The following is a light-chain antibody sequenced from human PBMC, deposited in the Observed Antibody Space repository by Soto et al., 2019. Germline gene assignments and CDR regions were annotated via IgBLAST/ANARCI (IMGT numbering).Light chain of an antibody. V-gene: IGLV1-44*01. CDR1: SSNIGTNA. CDR3: AAWDDSLNGCV. J-gene: IGLJ1*01. CDR2: NNN. Sequence: QSVLTQPPSASGTPGQRVTISCSGGSSNIGTNAVNWYQQLPGTAPKLLIYNNNQRPSGVPDRFSGSKSDTSASLAISGLQSEDEADYYCAAWDDSLNGCVFGTGNKVTVL.